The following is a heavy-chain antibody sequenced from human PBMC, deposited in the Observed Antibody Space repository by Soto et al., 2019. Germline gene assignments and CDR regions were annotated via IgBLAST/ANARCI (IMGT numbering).Heavy chain of an antibody. V-gene: IGHV1-2*04. Sequence: ASVKVSCKASGYIFTGYYMHWVRQAPGQGLEWMGWINPNSGDTNYTQKFQGWVTMTRDTSISTGYMELSRLRSDDTAVYYCATSRISIAVAGETEYYFDYWGQGTPVTVSS. CDR3: ATSRISIAVAGETEYYFDY. CDR2: INPNSGDT. D-gene: IGHD6-19*01. CDR1: GYIFTGYY. J-gene: IGHJ4*02.